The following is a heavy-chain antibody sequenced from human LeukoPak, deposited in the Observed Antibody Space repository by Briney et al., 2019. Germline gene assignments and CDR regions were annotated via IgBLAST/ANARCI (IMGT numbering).Heavy chain of an antibody. Sequence: GGSLRLSCAASGFTFSGYGMHWVRQAPGKGLEWVAFIHYDGARSYYADSVKGRFTISRDNSKNTLYLQMNCLRAEDTAVYYCARDQVELRVVVPAAWGQGTLVTVSS. D-gene: IGHD2-2*01. CDR1: GFTFSGYG. V-gene: IGHV3-30*02. CDR2: IHYDGARS. J-gene: IGHJ4*02. CDR3: ARDQVELRVVVPAA.